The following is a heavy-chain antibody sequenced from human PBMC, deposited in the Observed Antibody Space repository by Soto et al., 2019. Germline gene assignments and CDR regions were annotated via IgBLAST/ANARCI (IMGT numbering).Heavy chain of an antibody. CDR2: IYSGGST. V-gene: IGHV3-53*01. CDR3: ARDRPYTFDWLAHPPRYGMDV. CDR1: GFTVSSNY. J-gene: IGHJ6*02. D-gene: IGHD3-9*01. Sequence: GGSLRLSCAASGFTVSSNYMSWVRQAPGKGLEWVSVIYSGGSTYYADSVKGRFTISRDNSKNTLYLQMNSLRAEDTAVYYCARDRPYTFDWLAHPPRYGMDVWGQGTTVPVSS.